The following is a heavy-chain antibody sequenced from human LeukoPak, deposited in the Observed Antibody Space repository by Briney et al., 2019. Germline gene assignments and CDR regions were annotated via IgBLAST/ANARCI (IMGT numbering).Heavy chain of an antibody. V-gene: IGHV3-30-3*01. Sequence: GGSLRLSCAASRFTFSSYAMTWVRQAPGKGLEWVAVISYDGSNKYYADSVKGRFTISRDNSKNTLYLQMNSLRAEDTAVYYCARDIAAAGTIFDYWGQGTLVTVSS. CDR3: ARDIAAAGTIFDY. J-gene: IGHJ4*02. CDR2: ISYDGSNK. CDR1: RFTFSSYA. D-gene: IGHD6-13*01.